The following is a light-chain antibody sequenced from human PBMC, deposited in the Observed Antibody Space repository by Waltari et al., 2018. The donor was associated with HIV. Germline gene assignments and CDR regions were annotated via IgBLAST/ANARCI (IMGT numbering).Light chain of an antibody. J-gene: IGKJ3*01. CDR3: QQYDHSPLFT. CDR2: GTS. CDR1: QSVSNTF. Sequence: EIVLTQSPGTLSLSHGERATLSCRASQSVSNTFLAWYQQKPGQAPRLLIYGTSNRATGVPDRFSGSGSGTDFTLTISRLEPEDFAVYYCQQYDHSPLFTFGPGTKVDI. V-gene: IGKV3-20*01.